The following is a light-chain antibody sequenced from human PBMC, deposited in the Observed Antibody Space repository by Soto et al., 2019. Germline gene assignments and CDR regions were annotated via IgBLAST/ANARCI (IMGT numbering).Light chain of an antibody. CDR3: SSYAGSDIGV. CDR2: EVS. J-gene: IGLJ2*01. Sequence: QSALTQPPSASGSPGQSVTISCTGTSSDVGGYNFVSWYQQHPGKAPKLMIYEVSERPSGGPDRFSGSKSGNTPSLTVSGLQAEDEADYYCSSYAGSDIGVFGGGTKLPVL. CDR1: SSDVGGYNF. V-gene: IGLV2-8*01.